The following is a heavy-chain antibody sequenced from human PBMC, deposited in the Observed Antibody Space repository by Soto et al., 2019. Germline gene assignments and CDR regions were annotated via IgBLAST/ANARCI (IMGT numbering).Heavy chain of an antibody. D-gene: IGHD5-12*01. CDR1: GYKFTDYY. Sequence: QVQLVQSGAEVKKPGASVKVSCKTSGYKFTDYYIHWVRQAPGQGLEWMGWVNPDSGLAYFSPTFQGRVTMTGDTSITTAFLELNSLTSDDTAVYYCARGLGYATFDFWGQGSRVTVSS. J-gene: IGHJ4*02. CDR2: VNPDSGLA. V-gene: IGHV1-2*02. CDR3: ARGLGYATFDF.